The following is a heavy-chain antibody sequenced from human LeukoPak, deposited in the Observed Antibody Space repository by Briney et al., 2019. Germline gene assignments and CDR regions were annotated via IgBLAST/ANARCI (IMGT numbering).Heavy chain of an antibody. CDR2: TYYRSKWYN. J-gene: IGHJ4*02. V-gene: IGHV6-1*01. CDR1: GDSVSITA. D-gene: IGHD2-2*01. Sequence: SQTLSLTCAISGDSVSITAWNWIRQSPSRGLEWLGRTYYRSKWYNDYAVSVKSRITINPDTSKNQFSLQLNSVTPEDTAVYYCARGWRGYCTSSSCYFDYWGQGTLVTVSS. CDR3: ARGWRGYCTSSSCYFDY.